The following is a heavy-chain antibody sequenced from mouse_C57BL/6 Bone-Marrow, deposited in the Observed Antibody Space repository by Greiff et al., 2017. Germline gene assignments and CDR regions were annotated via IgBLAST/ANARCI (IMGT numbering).Heavy chain of an antibody. V-gene: IGHV3-6*01. Sequence: EVQLQQSGPGLVKPSQSLSLTCSVTGYSITSGYYWNWIRQFPGNKLEWMGYISYDGSNNYNPSLKNRISITRDTSKNQFFLKLNPVTTEDTATYYCAREGLRRAWFAYWGQGTLVTVSA. J-gene: IGHJ3*01. CDR1: GYSITSGYY. D-gene: IGHD2-2*01. CDR3: AREGLRRAWFAY. CDR2: ISYDGSN.